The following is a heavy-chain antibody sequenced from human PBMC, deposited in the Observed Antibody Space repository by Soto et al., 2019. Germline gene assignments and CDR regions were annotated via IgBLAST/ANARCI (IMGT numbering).Heavy chain of an antibody. Sequence: QITLKESGPTLVKPTQTLTLTCTFSGFSLTTDGVGVGWIRQPPGKALEWLALIYWDDDKRYSPSLKSRLTITKDTSKNQVVLTMTNMDPVDTATYYCAHKGGYDSWSGYYIGLDPWGQGTLVTVSS. CDR2: IYWDDDK. CDR1: GFSLTTDGVG. V-gene: IGHV2-5*02. D-gene: IGHD3-3*01. CDR3: AHKGGYDSWSGYYIGLDP. J-gene: IGHJ5*02.